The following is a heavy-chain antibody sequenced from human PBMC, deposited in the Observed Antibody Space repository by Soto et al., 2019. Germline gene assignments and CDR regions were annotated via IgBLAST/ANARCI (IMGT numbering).Heavy chain of an antibody. D-gene: IGHD3-10*01. Sequence: GGSLRLSCAASGFTFSSYAMSWVRQAPGEGLEWVSAISGSGGSTYYADSVKGRFTISRDNSKNTLYLQMNSLRAEDTAVYYCAKAHVLLWFGESSFDYWGQGTLVTVSS. V-gene: IGHV3-23*01. CDR1: GFTFSSYA. CDR3: AKAHVLLWFGESSFDY. CDR2: ISGSGGST. J-gene: IGHJ4*02.